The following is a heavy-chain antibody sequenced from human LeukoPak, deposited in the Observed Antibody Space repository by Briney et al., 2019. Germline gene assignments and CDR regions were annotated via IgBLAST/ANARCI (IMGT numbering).Heavy chain of an antibody. CDR2: INWNGGST. V-gene: IGHV3-20*04. CDR3: ARATRRYFDHNDAFDI. Sequence: GGSLRLSCAASGFTFDDYGMSWVRQAPGKGLEWVSGINWNGGSTGYADSVKGRFTISRDNAKNSLYLQMNSLRAEDTALHYCARATRRYFDHNDAFDIWGQGTMVTVSS. J-gene: IGHJ3*02. CDR1: GFTFDDYG. D-gene: IGHD3-9*01.